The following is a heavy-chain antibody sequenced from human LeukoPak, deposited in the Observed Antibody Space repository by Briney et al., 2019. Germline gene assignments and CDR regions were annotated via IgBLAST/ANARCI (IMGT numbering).Heavy chain of an antibody. Sequence: GGSLRLSCAASGFTFSSYSMNWVRQAPGKGLEWVSSISSSSSYIYYADSVKGRFTISRDNAKNSLYLQMNSLRAEDTAVYYCARGDYDILTPYFDYWGQGTLVTVSS. V-gene: IGHV3-21*01. J-gene: IGHJ4*02. CDR1: GFTFSSYS. D-gene: IGHD3-9*01. CDR3: ARGDYDILTPYFDY. CDR2: ISSSSSYI.